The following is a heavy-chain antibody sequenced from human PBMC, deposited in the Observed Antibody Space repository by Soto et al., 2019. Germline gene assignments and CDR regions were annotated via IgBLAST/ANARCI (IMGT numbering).Heavy chain of an antibody. Sequence: SETLSLTCTVSGGSISSSSYYWGWIRQPPGKGLEWIGSIYYSGSTYYNPSLKSRVTISVDTSKNQFSLKLSSVTAADTAVYYCARHVSGIVAREFAYWGQGTLVTVSS. V-gene: IGHV4-39*01. CDR3: ARHVSGIVAREFAY. CDR2: IYYSGST. CDR1: GGSISSSSYY. J-gene: IGHJ4*02. D-gene: IGHD5-12*01.